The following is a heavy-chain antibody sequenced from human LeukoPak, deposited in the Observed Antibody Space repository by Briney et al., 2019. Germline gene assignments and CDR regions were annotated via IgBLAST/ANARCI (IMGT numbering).Heavy chain of an antibody. V-gene: IGHV1-46*01. J-gene: IGHJ3*02. CDR2: INPSGGST. CDR1: GYTFTSYY. CDR3: ARFASWDAFDI. Sequence: ASVKVSCKASGYTFTSYYMHWVRQAPGQGLEWMGIINPSGGSTSYAQKFQGRVTMTKDTSTSTVYMDLSSLRSEDTAVYYCARFASWDAFDIWGQGTMVSVCS.